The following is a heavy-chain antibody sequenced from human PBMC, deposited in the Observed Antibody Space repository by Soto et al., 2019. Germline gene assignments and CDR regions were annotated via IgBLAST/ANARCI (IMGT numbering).Heavy chain of an antibody. J-gene: IGHJ5*01. CDR1: GGTFSSYA. CDR2: IISIFGAT. V-gene: IGHV1-69*06. D-gene: IGHD1-26*01. CDR3: ARMGGSVLDS. Sequence: QVQLVQSGAEVKKPGSSVKVSCKASGGTFSSYAITWVRQAPGQGLDWMGEIISIFGATNFAQRFQGRLTITADNSTTTAYMELSSLTSEDTAVYYCARMGGSVLDSWGQGTLVIVSS.